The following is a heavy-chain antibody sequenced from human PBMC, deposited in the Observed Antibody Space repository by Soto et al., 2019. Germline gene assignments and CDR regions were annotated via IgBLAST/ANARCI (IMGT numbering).Heavy chain of an antibody. CDR3: AEEKWGYYESGGRPKAMDV. Sequence: GGSLRLSCAASGFTFDDYAMHWVRQAPGKGLEWVSRISWNSGSIGYADSVWGRFTISRDNAKNSLYLQLNSLRAEDTALYYCAEEKWGYYESGGRPKAMDVWGQGTTVTVSS. J-gene: IGHJ6*02. CDR1: GFTFDDYA. CDR2: ISWNSGSI. D-gene: IGHD3-22*01. V-gene: IGHV3-9*01.